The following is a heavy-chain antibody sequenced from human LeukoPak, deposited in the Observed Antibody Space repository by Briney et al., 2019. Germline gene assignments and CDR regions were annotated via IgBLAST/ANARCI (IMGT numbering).Heavy chain of an antibody. CDR3: AKECCSSGTDGDIDF. V-gene: IGHV4-4*07. CDR1: DISIRGYY. CDR2: IYGSGSS. D-gene: IGHD3-10*01. J-gene: IGHJ4*02. Sequence: PSETLSLPCTVSDISIRGYYWSCVRQSAGKGLEWIGHIYGSGSSNYNPSLNNRASMSVDMSKNQFSLKLRSVTAADPAVLFCAKECCSSGTDGDIDFWGRGTLVIVSS.